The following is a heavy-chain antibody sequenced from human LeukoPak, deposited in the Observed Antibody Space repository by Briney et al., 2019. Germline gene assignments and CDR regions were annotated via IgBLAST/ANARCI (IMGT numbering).Heavy chain of an antibody. V-gene: IGHV1-18*01. J-gene: IGHJ6*02. Sequence: ASVKVSCKASGYTFTSDGISWVRQAPGQGLEWMGWISAYNGNTNYAQKLQGRVTMTTDTSTSTAYMELRSLRSDDTAVYYCARVNRARGYYYYYGMDVWGQGTTVTVSS. D-gene: IGHD3-10*01. CDR2: ISAYNGNT. CDR1: GYTFTSDG. CDR3: ARVNRARGYYYYYGMDV.